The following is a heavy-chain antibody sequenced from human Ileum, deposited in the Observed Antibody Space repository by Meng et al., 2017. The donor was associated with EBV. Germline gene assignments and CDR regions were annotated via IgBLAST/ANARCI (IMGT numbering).Heavy chain of an antibody. CDR3: ARGWDTAMDSG. Sequence: QVQLQESRPRLVKPSETLSLTCTVSGGSVSISSYYWSWIRQPPGKGLEWIGYIYYSGTTNYNPSLESRVTISVDTSKNQFSLKLRSVAASDTAVYYCARGWDTAMDSGWGQGTLVTVSS. CDR2: IYYSGTT. CDR1: GGSVSISSYY. V-gene: IGHV4-61*01. D-gene: IGHD5-18*01. J-gene: IGHJ4*02.